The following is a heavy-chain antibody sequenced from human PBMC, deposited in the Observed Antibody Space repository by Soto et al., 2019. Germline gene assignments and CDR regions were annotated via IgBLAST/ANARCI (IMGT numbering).Heavy chain of an antibody. Sequence: GASVKVSCKASGYIFTGYFIHWVRLTPGQGLQWLGRITPNSGDTKYSPTFQGIVTLTRDTSTTTAYMELSGLTSDDTAMYYCVRWGYGSSSLEFWGQGTLVTFSS. J-gene: IGHJ4*03. CDR2: ITPNSGDT. V-gene: IGHV1-2*06. CDR1: GYIFTGYF. D-gene: IGHD5-18*01. CDR3: VRWGYGSSSLEF.